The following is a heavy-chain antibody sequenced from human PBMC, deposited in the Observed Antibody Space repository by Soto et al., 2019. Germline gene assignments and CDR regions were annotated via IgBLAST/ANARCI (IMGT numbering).Heavy chain of an antibody. J-gene: IGHJ4*02. CDR2: ISDSGRIT. D-gene: IGHD3-10*01. CDR3: ARDHGAGGLTLED. Sequence: VHLEESGGALVKPGGSLRLSCTASGFTFSDYYMSWIRQAPGKGLEWVSDISDSGRITHHADSVEGRFTISRDNAENSLYLQMNSLRPEDSTIYYCARDHGAGGLTLEDWGQGTLVTVS. CDR1: GFTFSDYY. V-gene: IGHV3-11*01.